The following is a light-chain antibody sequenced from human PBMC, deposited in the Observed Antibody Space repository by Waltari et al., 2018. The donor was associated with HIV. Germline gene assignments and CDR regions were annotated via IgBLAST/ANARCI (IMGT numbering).Light chain of an antibody. V-gene: IGKV1D-8*01. J-gene: IGKJ1*01. CDR1: QAIDNY. Sequence: VIWMTQSPAFLSASTGDKVNITCRLSQAIDNYLAWYQQRPGKAPNLLIYGASTLQSGVPSRISGSGSGTDFTLTISCLQPEDFAVYYCQQYYAFPRTFGHGTKVEVK. CDR2: GAS. CDR3: QQYYAFPRT.